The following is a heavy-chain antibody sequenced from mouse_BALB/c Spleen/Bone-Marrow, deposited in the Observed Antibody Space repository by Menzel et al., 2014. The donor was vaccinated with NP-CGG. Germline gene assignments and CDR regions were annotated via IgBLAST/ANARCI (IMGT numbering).Heavy chain of an antibody. Sequence: QVQLQQSGPQLVRPGASVKISCKASGYSSTSYWMHWVKQRPGQGLEWIGTIDPSDSETRLNQKFKDKATLTVDKSSSTAYMQLSSPTSEDSAVYYCARGFGMDYWGQGTSVTVSS. J-gene: IGHJ4*01. CDR1: GYSSTSYW. CDR2: IDPSDSET. CDR3: ARGFGMDY. V-gene: IGHV1S127*01.